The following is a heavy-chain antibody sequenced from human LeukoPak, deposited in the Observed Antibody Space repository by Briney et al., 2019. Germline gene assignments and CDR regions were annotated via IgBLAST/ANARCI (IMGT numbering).Heavy chain of an antibody. CDR2: IYSGGST. D-gene: IGHD6-13*01. CDR1: GFTVSSNY. CDR3: AMMAGYSSSHHYMDV. V-gene: IGHV3-53*01. Sequence: QTGGSLRLSCAASGFTVSSNYMSWVRQAPGKGLEWVSVIYSGGSTYYADSVKGRFTISRDNSKNTLYLQMNSLRAEDTAVYYCAMMAGYSSSHHYMDVWGKGTTVTISS. J-gene: IGHJ6*03.